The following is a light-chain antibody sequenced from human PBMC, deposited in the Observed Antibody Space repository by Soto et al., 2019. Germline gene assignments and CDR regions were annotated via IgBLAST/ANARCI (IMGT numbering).Light chain of an antibody. J-gene: IGKJ1*01. V-gene: IGKV1-16*01. CDR1: QGISTS. Sequence: DIQMTQFPCSLSASLGVGITITLQGVQGISTSLGWYQQKPGKAPKLLIYAASSLQSGVASRFSGSGSGTEFTLIISGLQPDDSATYYCQQYTNTNNPWMFGQGTKVDIK. CDR2: AAS. CDR3: QQYTNTNNPWM.